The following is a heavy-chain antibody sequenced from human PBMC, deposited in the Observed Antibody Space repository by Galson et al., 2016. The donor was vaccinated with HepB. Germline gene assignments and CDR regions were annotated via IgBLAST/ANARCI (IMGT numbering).Heavy chain of an antibody. V-gene: IGHV1-3*01. Sequence: SVKVSCKASGYTFTTYSVHWVRQAPGQRLKWMGWINAGNGNTKYSQNFQDRVTISRATSASTAYMELTSLRSEDTAIYYCARIRAIAARGLGYWGQGTLVTVSS. D-gene: IGHD6-6*01. CDR3: ARIRAIAARGLGY. J-gene: IGHJ4*02. CDR2: INAGNGNT. CDR1: GYTFTTYS.